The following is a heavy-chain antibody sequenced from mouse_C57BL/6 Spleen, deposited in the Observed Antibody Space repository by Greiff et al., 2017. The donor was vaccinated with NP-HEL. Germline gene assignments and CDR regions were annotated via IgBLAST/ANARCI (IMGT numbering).Heavy chain of an antibody. CDR1: GFTFSDYY. CDR3: ARGGSYYAMDY. J-gene: IGHJ4*01. Sequence: EVKLMESEGGLVQPGSSMKLSCTASGFTFSDYYMAWVRQVPEKGLEWVANINYDGSSTYYLDSLKSRFIISRDNAKNILYLQMSSLKSEDTATYYCARGGSYYAMDYWGQGTSVTVSS. CDR2: INYDGSST. V-gene: IGHV5-16*01.